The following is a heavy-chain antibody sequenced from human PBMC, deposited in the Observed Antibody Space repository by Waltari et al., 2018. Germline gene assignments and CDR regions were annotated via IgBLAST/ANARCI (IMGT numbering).Heavy chain of an antibody. J-gene: IGHJ3*01. V-gene: IGHV1-69-2*01. CDR1: GDTFTDNY. Sequence: EVQLLQSGAEVKKPGTPVKISCKVSGDTFTDNYIHWLQTAPGKGLHWMGIPEAEDGQAVYAEKIQGRVTMTADTSIHRDYMELTSQTAEDTAFYYCAAGLGGGMSGSRPVHVWGQGTMITVSS. D-gene: IGHD3-10*01. CDR2: PEAEDGQA. CDR3: AAGLGGGMSGSRPVHV.